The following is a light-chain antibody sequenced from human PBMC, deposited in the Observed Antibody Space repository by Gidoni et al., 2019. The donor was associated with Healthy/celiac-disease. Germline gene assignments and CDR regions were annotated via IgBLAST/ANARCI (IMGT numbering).Light chain of an antibody. CDR3: QQRSNWPIT. J-gene: IGKJ5*01. Sequence: EIVLTQSPATLSLSPGERATLSCRASQSVSSYIAWYQQKPGQAPRLLIYDASNRATGIPARYSGSGSGTDFTLTISSLEPEDCAVYYWQQRSNWPITFGQGTRLEIK. V-gene: IGKV3-11*01. CDR2: DAS. CDR1: QSVSSY.